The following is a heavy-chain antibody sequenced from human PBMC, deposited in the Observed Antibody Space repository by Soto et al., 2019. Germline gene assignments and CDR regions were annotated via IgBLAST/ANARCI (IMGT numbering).Heavy chain of an antibody. CDR3: ARAGTIHKFLKRGWNY. CDR2: MNPNSGNT. Sequence: QVQLVQSGAEVKKPGASVKVSCKASGYTFTSYDINWVRQATGQGLEWMGWMNPNSGNTGYAQKFQGRVTMTRNTSISTAYMELRRLRSEDTAVYYCARAGTIHKFLKRGWNYWGQGTLVTVSS. CDR1: GYTFTSYD. V-gene: IGHV1-8*01. D-gene: IGHD3-3*01. J-gene: IGHJ4*02.